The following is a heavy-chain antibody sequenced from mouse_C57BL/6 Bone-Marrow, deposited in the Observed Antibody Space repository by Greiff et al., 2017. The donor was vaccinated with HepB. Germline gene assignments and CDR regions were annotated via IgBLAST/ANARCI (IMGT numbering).Heavy chain of an antibody. J-gene: IGHJ3*01. V-gene: IGHV14-4*01. CDR2: IDPENGDT. CDR1: GFNFTDDY. D-gene: IGHD2-2*01. Sequence: VQLKESGAELVRPGASVKLSCTASGFNFTDDYMHWVKQRPEQGLEWIGWIDPENGDTEYASKFQGKATITADKSSNTAYLQLSSLTSEDTAVYCSTWWLRGFAYWGQGALVTVSA. CDR3: TWWLRGFAY.